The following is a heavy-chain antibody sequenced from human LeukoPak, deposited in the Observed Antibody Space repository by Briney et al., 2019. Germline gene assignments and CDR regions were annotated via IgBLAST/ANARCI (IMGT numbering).Heavy chain of an antibody. CDR2: ISVSGGST. J-gene: IGHJ4*02. V-gene: IGHV3-23*01. CDR3: ANFGGCSDGSCYSIPGY. D-gene: IGHD2-15*01. CDR1: GFTFSSYA. Sequence: SGGSLRLSCAASGFTFSSYAMTWVRQAPGRGLEWVSSISVSGGSTYYADSVKGRFTISRDNSHNTLFLQMNTLRAEDTAVYYCANFGGCSDGSCYSIPGYWGQGTLVTVSS.